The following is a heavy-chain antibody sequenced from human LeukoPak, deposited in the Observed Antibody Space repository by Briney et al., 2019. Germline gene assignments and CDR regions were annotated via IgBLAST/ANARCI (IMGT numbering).Heavy chain of an antibody. CDR3: ARDGPSGYYDSIADRAEYFQH. J-gene: IGHJ1*01. Sequence: KPSETLSLTCTVSGGSISSSSYYWGWIRQPPGKGLEWIGSIYYSGSTYYNPSLKSRVTISVDTSKNQFSLKLSSVTAADTAVYYCARDGPSGYYDSIADRAEYFQHWGQGTLVTVSS. D-gene: IGHD3-22*01. V-gene: IGHV4-39*07. CDR2: IYYSGST. CDR1: GGSISSSSYY.